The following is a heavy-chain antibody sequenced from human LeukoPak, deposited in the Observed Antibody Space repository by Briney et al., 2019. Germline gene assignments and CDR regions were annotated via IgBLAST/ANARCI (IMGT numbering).Heavy chain of an antibody. V-gene: IGHV5-51*01. J-gene: IGHJ4*02. CDR2: IYPGDSDT. CDR3: ARLRHFSPYYYDSSGPLDY. D-gene: IGHD3-22*01. Sequence: GASLKISCKCSGYSFTNYWNGWGRQMPGKGLEWLGIIYPGDSDTRYSPSFQGQVTISADKSISTAYVQWSSLKASDTAMYYCARLRHFSPYYYDSSGPLDYWGQGTLVTVSS. CDR1: GYSFTNYW.